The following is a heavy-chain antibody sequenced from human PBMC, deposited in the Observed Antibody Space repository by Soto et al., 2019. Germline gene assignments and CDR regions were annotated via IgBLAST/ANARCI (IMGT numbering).Heavy chain of an antibody. CDR3: ARDGTTVNTYDAFDI. CDR2: ISAYNGNT. Sequence: ASVKGSCKASGYTFTSYGISWVRQAPGQGLEWMGWISAYNGNTNYAQKLQGRVTMTTDTSTSTAYMELRSLRSDDTAVYYCARDGTTVNTYDAFDIWGQGTMVPVSS. CDR1: GYTFTSYG. J-gene: IGHJ3*02. V-gene: IGHV1-18*01. D-gene: IGHD4-17*01.